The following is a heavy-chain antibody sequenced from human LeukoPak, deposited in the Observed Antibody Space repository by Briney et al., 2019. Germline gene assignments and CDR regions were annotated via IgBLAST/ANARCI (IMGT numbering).Heavy chain of an antibody. J-gene: IGHJ6*02. V-gene: IGHV4-34*01. CDR1: GDSFSGYY. Sequence: PSETLSLTCAVYGDSFSGYYWSWLRQPPGKGVEWLGEINHSGSTNYNPPLKSRVNISVDTSKNQFSLKLSSVTPADTAVYYCARGPTIAAAGRDYYYYGMDVWGQGTTVTVSS. D-gene: IGHD6-13*01. CDR3: ARGPTIAAAGRDYYYYGMDV. CDR2: INHSGST.